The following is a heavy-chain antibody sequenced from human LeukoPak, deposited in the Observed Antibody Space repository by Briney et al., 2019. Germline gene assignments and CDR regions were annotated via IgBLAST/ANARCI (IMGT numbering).Heavy chain of an antibody. D-gene: IGHD6-13*01. V-gene: IGHV1-2*02. Sequence: ASVNDSCKASGYTFTGYYMHWVRQAPGQGLECMGCINPNRGGTNYAQKFQGRVIMTRDTTISTAYMEQSRLTSDETAVYYCARDNTSSSWYNWFDPWGQGTLVTVSS. CDR1: GYTFTGYY. CDR3: ARDNTSSSWYNWFDP. J-gene: IGHJ5*02. CDR2: INPNRGGT.